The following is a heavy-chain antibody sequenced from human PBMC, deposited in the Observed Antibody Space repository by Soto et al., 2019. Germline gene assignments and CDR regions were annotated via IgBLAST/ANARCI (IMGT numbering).Heavy chain of an antibody. CDR1: GYSFTSLD. Sequence: ASVKVSCKASGYSFTSLDIDWVRQTAGQGLEWMGWMQPSTGRTGYAQKFQGRVTMTRDTSINTAYMELTTLTSDDTAFYYCARGVSEGVDYWGQGTLVTVSS. J-gene: IGHJ4*02. D-gene: IGHD1-26*01. V-gene: IGHV1-8*01. CDR3: ARGVSEGVDY. CDR2: MQPSTGRT.